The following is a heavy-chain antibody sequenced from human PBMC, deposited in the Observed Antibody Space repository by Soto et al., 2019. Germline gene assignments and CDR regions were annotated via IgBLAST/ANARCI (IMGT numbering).Heavy chain of an antibody. V-gene: IGHV1-69*06. J-gene: IGHJ6*02. CDR1: GGTFSSYA. CDR3: ARDGDRTGTPVYYYYGMDV. CDR2: IIPIFGTA. D-gene: IGHD1-1*01. Sequence: SVKVSCKASGGTFSSYAISWVRQAPGQGLEWMGGIIPIFGTANYAQKFQGRVTITADKSTSTAYMELSSLRSEETAVYYCARDGDRTGTPVYYYYGMDVWGQGTTVTVSS.